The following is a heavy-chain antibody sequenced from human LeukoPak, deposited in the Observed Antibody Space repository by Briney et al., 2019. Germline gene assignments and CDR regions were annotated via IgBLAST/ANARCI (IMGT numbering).Heavy chain of an antibody. Sequence: GGSLRLSCAASGFTFSSYRMNWVRQAPGKGLEWVSSISSSSSYIYYADSVKGRFTISRDNAKNSLYLQMNSLRAEDTAVYYCARDYYDSSGYCDYWGQGTLVTVSS. CDR2: ISSSSSYI. CDR3: ARDYYDSSGYCDY. CDR1: GFTFSSYR. D-gene: IGHD3-22*01. V-gene: IGHV3-21*01. J-gene: IGHJ4*02.